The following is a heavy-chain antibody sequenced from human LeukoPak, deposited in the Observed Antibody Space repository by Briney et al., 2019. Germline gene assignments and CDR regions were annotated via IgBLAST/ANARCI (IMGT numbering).Heavy chain of an antibody. CDR2: INNSGRT. Sequence: PSETLSLTCAVYGGSLSGYYWGWIRQPPGKGLEWVGEINNSGRTNYNPSLKTGVTRSVDTPKNQCSLKTTTLSPPHTPVYYCARHHIMITFGGVIVYRPNFDPWGQGPLVPVSS. V-gene: IGHV4-34*01. J-gene: IGHJ5*02. CDR3: ARHHIMITFGGVIVYRPNFDP. CDR1: GGSLSGYY. D-gene: IGHD3-16*02.